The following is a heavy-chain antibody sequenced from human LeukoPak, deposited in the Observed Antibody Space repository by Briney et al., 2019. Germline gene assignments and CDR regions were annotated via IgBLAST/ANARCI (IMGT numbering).Heavy chain of an antibody. J-gene: IGHJ4*02. D-gene: IGHD4-11*01. V-gene: IGHV3-23*01. CDR3: AKSRPTTVTDHPDEALDY. CDR1: GFTFSSYA. Sequence: GGSLRLSCAASGFTFSSYAMSWVRQAPGKGLEWVSAISGSGGSTYYADSVKGRFTISRDNSKNTLYLQMNSLRAVDTAVYYCAKSRPTTVTDHPDEALDYWGQGTLVTVSS. CDR2: ISGSGGST.